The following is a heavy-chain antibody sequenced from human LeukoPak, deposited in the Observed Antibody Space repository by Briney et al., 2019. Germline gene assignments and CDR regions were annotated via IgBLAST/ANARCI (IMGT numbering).Heavy chain of an antibody. CDR2: ISGSGGST. D-gene: IGHD3-9*01. Sequence: GGSLRLSCTASGFTFSTYAMSWVRQAPGEGLEWVSGISGSGGSTYYTDSVKGRFTISRDNSKNTLYLQMNSLRAEDTAAYYCAKVGGDYDILTGKAPYWGQGTLVTVSS. CDR1: GFTFSTYA. J-gene: IGHJ4*02. CDR3: AKVGGDYDILTGKAPY. V-gene: IGHV3-23*01.